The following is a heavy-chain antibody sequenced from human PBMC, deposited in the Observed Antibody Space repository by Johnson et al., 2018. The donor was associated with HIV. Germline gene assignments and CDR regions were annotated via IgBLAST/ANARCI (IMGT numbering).Heavy chain of an antibody. CDR2: ISYDGSNK. Sequence: QVQLVESGGGVVQPGRSLKLSCAASRFTFSSYAMHWVRQAPGKGLEWVAVISYDGSNKYYADSVKGRFTISRYNSKNTLYLQMNRLRAEDTAVYYCAKVGSGYSSSSWGQGTMVTVSS. CDR1: RFTFSSYA. CDR3: AKVGSGYSSSS. D-gene: IGHD6-13*01. V-gene: IGHV3-30*04. J-gene: IGHJ3*01.